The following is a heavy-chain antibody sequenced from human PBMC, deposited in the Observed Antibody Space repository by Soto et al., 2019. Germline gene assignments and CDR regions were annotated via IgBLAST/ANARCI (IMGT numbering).Heavy chain of an antibody. Sequence: PGESLKISCKGSGYSFTSYWISWVRQMPGKGLEWMGRIDPSDSYTNYSPSFQGHVTISADKSISTAYLQWSGLKASDTAMYYCARLLGYCSSTSCQAPLDFDYWGQGTLVTVSS. J-gene: IGHJ4*02. V-gene: IGHV5-10-1*01. CDR1: GYSFTSYW. D-gene: IGHD2-2*01. CDR2: IDPSDSYT. CDR3: ARLLGYCSSTSCQAPLDFDY.